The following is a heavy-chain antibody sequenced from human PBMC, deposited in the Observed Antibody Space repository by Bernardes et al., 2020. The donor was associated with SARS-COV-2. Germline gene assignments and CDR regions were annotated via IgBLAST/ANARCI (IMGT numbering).Heavy chain of an antibody. Sequence: SETLSLTCTVSGGSISVYYWSWIRQRPGKGLEWIGYIHHSGTTSYNPSFKSRVTISVDTSKNQLSLKLSSVTAADTAVYYCAREWSSFDHWGQGTLVTVSS. CDR2: IHHSGTT. J-gene: IGHJ4*02. CDR3: AREWSSFDH. CDR1: GGSISVYY. V-gene: IGHV4-59*01. D-gene: IGHD1-26*01.